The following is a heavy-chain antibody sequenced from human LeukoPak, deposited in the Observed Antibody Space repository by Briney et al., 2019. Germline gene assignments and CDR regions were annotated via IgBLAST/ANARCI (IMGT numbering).Heavy chain of an antibody. CDR3: ARDTLGEGEDANYAVYYFDY. CDR2: IKQDGNEK. J-gene: IGHJ4*02. V-gene: IGHV3-7*01. Sequence: PGGSLRLSCAASGFRFDTYWMSWVRQAPGKGLEWVANIKQDGNEKYYADSVKGGFTISRDNGKNSLDLQMNSLRADDTAGYYCARDTLGEGEDANYAVYYFDYWGQGTVVTVSS. CDR1: GFRFDTYW. D-gene: IGHD4/OR15-4a*01.